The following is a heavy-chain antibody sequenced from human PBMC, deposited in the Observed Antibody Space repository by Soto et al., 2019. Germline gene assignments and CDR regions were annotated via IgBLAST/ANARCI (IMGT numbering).Heavy chain of an antibody. CDR2: IWYDGSNK. V-gene: IGHV3-33*01. D-gene: IGHD3-3*01. CDR1: GFTFSSYG. Sequence: GGSLRLSCAASGFTFSSYGMHWVRQAPGKGLEWVAVIWYDGSNKYYADSVKGRFTISRDNSKNTLYLQMNSLRAEDTAVYYCARDSGSPRTYYDFWSGYFPSMDVWGKGTTVTVSS. CDR3: ARDSGSPRTYYDFWSGYFPSMDV. J-gene: IGHJ6*03.